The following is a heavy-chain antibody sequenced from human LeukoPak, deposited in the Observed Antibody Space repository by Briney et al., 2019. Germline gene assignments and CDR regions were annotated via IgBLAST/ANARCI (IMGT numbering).Heavy chain of an antibody. CDR3: ARGLADRYCSGDSCYPGYNWFDP. Sequence: GASVNVSFKASGYTFTAYYIHWSRQAPGQGLEWMGGINPNIGGANYALKFQGRVTMTRDTSISTVYMELRRLRSDDTAVYYCARGLADRYCSGDSCYPGYNWFDPWGQGTQVTVSS. CDR1: GYTFTAYY. D-gene: IGHD2-15*01. J-gene: IGHJ5*02. V-gene: IGHV1-2*02. CDR2: INPNIGGA.